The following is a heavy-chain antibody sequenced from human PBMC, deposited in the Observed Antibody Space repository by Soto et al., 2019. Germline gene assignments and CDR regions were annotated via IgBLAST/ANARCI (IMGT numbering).Heavy chain of an antibody. Sequence: KTSETLSLTCTVSGGSVTNSSYYWGWIRQSPGKGLEWIGSVYYRGRSYSKSSVKSRVTISVDTSKNRFSLSLNSVTASDTAAYFCVSQRTTVPTQAYFDYWGPGALVTVSS. CDR2: VYYRGRS. V-gene: IGHV4-39*01. J-gene: IGHJ4*02. CDR3: VSQRTTVPTQAYFDY. CDR1: GGSVTNSSYY. D-gene: IGHD4-17*01.